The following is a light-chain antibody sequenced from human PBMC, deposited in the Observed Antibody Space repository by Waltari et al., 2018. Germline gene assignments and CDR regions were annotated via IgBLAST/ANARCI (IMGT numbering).Light chain of an antibody. CDR1: SSDIGTYNF. CDR3: CSYASSGAYV. CDR2: DVS. J-gene: IGLJ1*01. Sequence: QSALTQPASVSGSPRQSITISCTGTSSDIGTYNFVSWYQKHPDNAPKVMISDVSKRPSGISNRFSGSKSGSAASLTISGLQAEDEAEYYCCSYASSGAYVFGTGTKVTVL. V-gene: IGLV2-23*02.